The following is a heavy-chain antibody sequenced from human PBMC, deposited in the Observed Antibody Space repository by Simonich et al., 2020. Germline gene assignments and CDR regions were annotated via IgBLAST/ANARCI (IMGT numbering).Heavy chain of an antibody. V-gene: IGHV4-59*08. CDR3: ARHDRWLQFYFDY. CDR2: IYYSGST. Sequence: QVQLQESGPGLVKPSETLSLTCTVSGGPISSYYWSWIRQPPGKGLGWIGYIYYSGSTNYNPSLKSRVTISVDTSKNQFSLKLSSVTAADTAVYYCARHDRWLQFYFDYWGQGTLVTVSS. J-gene: IGHJ4*02. CDR1: GGPISSYY. D-gene: IGHD5-12*01.